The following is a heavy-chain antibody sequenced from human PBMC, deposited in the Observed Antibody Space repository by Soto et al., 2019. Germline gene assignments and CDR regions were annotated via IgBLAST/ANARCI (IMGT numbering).Heavy chain of an antibody. Sequence: QLQLQESGPGLVKPSETLSLTCTVSGGSISSSSYYXXXXXXXXXXXXXXIGSIYSGGSTYYNPSLKSRVTIPVDTSKNQFSLKLSSVTAXXTAVYYCARQDYYGSGSYSRMGYWGQGTLVTVSS. V-gene: IGHV4-39*01. CDR3: ARQDYYGSGSYSRMGY. CDR2: IYSGGST. CDR1: GGSISSSSYY. D-gene: IGHD3-10*01. J-gene: IGHJ4*02.